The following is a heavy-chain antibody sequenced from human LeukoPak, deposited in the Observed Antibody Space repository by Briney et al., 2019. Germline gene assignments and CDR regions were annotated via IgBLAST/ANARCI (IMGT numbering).Heavy chain of an antibody. Sequence: SETLSLTCSVSGGSIPTTRYYWGWIRQSPGMGLEWIGSVYYFGNAYYRPSLMSRATISIDTSKKRISLNLTSVTARDTGIYYCVTRKEGSYFESWGQGTLVTVSA. CDR1: GGSIPTTRYY. CDR3: VTRKEGSYFES. D-gene: IGHD3-10*01. CDR2: VYYFGNA. V-gene: IGHV4-39*01. J-gene: IGHJ4*02.